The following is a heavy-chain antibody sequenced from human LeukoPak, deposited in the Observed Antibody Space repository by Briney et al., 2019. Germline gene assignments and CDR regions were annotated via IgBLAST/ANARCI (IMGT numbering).Heavy chain of an antibody. CDR2: FDPEDGET. D-gene: IGHD3-22*01. Sequence: ASVKVSCKVSGYTLTELSMHWVRQAPGKGLEWMGGFDPEDGETIYAQKFQGRVTMTEDTSTDTAYMELSSLRSEDTAVYYCATVLVVTPHDAFDIWGQGTMVTVSS. V-gene: IGHV1-24*01. J-gene: IGHJ3*02. CDR1: GYTLTELS. CDR3: ATVLVVTPHDAFDI.